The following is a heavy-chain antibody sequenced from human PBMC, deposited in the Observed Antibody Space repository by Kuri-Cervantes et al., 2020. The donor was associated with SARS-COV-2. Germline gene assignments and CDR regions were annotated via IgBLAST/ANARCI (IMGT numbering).Heavy chain of an antibody. CDR1: GFTFDDYT. Sequence: GESLKISCAASGFTFDDYTMHWVRQAPGKGLEWVGFIRSKAYGGTTEYAASVKGRFTISRDDSKSIAYLQMNSLKTEDTAVYYCTSHDFWSGIFFDYWGQGTLVTVSS. D-gene: IGHD3-3*01. CDR3: TSHDFWSGIFFDY. V-gene: IGHV3-49*04. J-gene: IGHJ4*02. CDR2: IRSKAYGGTT.